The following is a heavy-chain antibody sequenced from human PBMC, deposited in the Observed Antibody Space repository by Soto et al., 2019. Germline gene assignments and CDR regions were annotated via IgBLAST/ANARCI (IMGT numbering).Heavy chain of an antibody. D-gene: IGHD6-13*01. Sequence: PGGSLRLSCVASGFTFSDHYMDWVRQAPGEGLEWVGRTRNKVNSYTTEYAASVKGRFTISRDDSKNSLYLQMNSLRTEDTAVYYCTRVRSSSWGLDAFDIWGQGTMLTVSS. CDR2: TRNKVNSYTT. J-gene: IGHJ3*02. CDR3: TRVRSSSWGLDAFDI. V-gene: IGHV3-72*01. CDR1: GFTFSDHY.